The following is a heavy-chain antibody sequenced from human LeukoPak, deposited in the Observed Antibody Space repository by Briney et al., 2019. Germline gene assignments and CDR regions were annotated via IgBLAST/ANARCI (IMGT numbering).Heavy chain of an antibody. J-gene: IGHJ6*03. CDR3: ASGYCSSTSCYDPYYYYYMDV. D-gene: IGHD2-2*03. CDR1: GYTFTGYY. Sequence: GASVKVSCKASGYTFTGYYMHWVRQAPGQGLEWMGRINPNSGGTNYAQKFQGRVTMTRDTSISTAYMELSRLRSDDTAVYYCASGYCSSTSCYDPYYYYYMDVWSKGTTVTVSS. V-gene: IGHV1-2*06. CDR2: INPNSGGT.